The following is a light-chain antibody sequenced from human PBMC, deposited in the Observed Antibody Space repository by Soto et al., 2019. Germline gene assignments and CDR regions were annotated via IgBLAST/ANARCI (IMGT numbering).Light chain of an antibody. CDR2: GTS. CDR3: QQRHMWPIT. CDR1: QNVGSTS. Sequence: EIVLTQSPGTLSLSPGESATLSCRASQNVGSTSLAWYQQRPDQVPRLLISGTSTRATGIPDRFTGSGSGTDFTLTIIRLQPEDFAVYYCQQRHMWPITFGQGTRLEIK. J-gene: IGKJ5*01. V-gene: IGKV3D-20*02.